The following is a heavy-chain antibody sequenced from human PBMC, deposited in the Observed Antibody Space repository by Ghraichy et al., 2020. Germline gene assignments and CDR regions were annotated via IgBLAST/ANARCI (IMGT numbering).Heavy chain of an antibody. Sequence: SETLSLTCTVSGGSISSYYWSWIRQPPGKGLEWIGYIYYSGSTNYNPSLKSRVTISVDTSKNQFSLKLSSVTAADTAVYYCAMATTNYDFWSGLHYYYYYGMDVWGQGTTVTVSS. V-gene: IGHV4-59*08. CDR2: IYYSGST. CDR1: GGSISSYY. J-gene: IGHJ6*02. CDR3: AMATTNYDFWSGLHYYYYYGMDV. D-gene: IGHD3-3*01.